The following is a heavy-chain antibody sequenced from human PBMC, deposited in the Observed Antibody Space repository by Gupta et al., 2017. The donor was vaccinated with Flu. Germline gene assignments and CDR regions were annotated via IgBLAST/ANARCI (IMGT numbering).Heavy chain of an antibody. D-gene: IGHD3-3*01. CDR2: IYYSGST. V-gene: IGHV4-59*01. CDR1: GGSISSYY. CDR3: ARDSDADDFWSGYHRAFDI. J-gene: IGHJ3*02. Sequence: QVQLQESGPGLVKPSETLSLTCTVSGGSISSYYWSWIRQPPGKGLEWIGYIYYSGSTNYNPSLKSRVTISVDTSKNQFSLKLSSVTAADTAVYYCARDSDADDFWSGYHRAFDIWGQGTMVTVSS.